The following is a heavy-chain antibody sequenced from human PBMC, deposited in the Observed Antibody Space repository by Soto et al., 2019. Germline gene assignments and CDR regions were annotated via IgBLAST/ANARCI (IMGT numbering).Heavy chain of an antibody. CDR2: AHPGDSDT. D-gene: IGHD6-13*01. Sequence: EVQLVQSGAEVKKPGESLKISCKGSESSINNDWIGWVRQTPGKGLEWMGMAHPGDSDTRYSPSFQGQVTISADKSITTTYLQWSSLRAADSAIYYCARQPFDSTSLVPHAFDVWGQGTVVTVSS. CDR1: ESSINNDW. V-gene: IGHV5-51*01. CDR3: ARQPFDSTSLVPHAFDV. J-gene: IGHJ3*01.